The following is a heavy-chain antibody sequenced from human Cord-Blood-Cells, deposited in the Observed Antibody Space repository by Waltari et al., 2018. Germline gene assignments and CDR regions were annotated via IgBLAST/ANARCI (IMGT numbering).Heavy chain of an antibody. V-gene: IGHV4-38-2*02. CDR3: ARVYNY. CDR1: GYSISSGYY. J-gene: IGHJ4*02. Sequence: QVQLQESGPGLVKPSETLSLTCTVSGYSISSGYYWGWIRQPPGKGLGWIGGIYHSGSTYYNPSLRSRVTIQVDTSKNQFSLKLSSVTAADTAVYYCARVYNYWGQGTLVTVSS. D-gene: IGHD2-2*02. CDR2: IYHSGST.